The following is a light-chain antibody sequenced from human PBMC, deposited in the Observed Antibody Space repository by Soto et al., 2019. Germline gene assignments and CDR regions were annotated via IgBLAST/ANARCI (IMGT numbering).Light chain of an antibody. CDR1: QSISNF. CDR2: AAS. Sequence: DIQMTQSPSSLSASVGDRVTITCRASQSISNFLNWYQQTPGKAPKLLIYAASSLPRGVPSRFSGSGSGTDFTLTISSLQPEDFATYYCQQSYSTPRTFGQGAKVDIK. J-gene: IGKJ1*01. V-gene: IGKV1-39*01. CDR3: QQSYSTPRT.